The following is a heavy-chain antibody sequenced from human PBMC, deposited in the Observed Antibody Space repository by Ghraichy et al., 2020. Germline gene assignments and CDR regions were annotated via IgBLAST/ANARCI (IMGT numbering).Heavy chain of an antibody. CDR2: ISSDSSYT. CDR3: ARRDSREGYNFDY. V-gene: IGHV3-11*06. J-gene: IGHJ4*02. CDR1: GFTFSDYY. D-gene: IGHD5-24*01. Sequence: GGSLRLSCASSGFTFSDYYMGWMRQAPGKGLEWVSYISSDSSYTNYADSVKGRFTMSRDNAKNSLYLQMNSLRVEDTAVYYCARRDSREGYNFDYWGQGTLVTVSS.